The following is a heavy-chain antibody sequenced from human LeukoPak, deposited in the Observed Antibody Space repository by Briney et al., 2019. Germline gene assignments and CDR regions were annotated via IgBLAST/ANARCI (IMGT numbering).Heavy chain of an antibody. V-gene: IGHV1-2*02. D-gene: IGHD3-9*01. J-gene: IGHJ4*02. CDR2: INPNSGGT. Sequence: ASVKVSCKASGYTFTGYYMHWGRQAPGQGLEWMGWINPNSGGTNYAQKFQGRVTMTRDTSISTAYMELSRLRSDDTAVYYCARGHYDILTGYYSDYWGQGTLVTVSS. CDR3: ARGHYDILTGYYSDY. CDR1: GYTFTGYY.